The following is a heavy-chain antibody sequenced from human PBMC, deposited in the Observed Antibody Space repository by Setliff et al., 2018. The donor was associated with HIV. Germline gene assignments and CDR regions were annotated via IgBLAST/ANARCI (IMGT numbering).Heavy chain of an antibody. CDR2: IFHSGST. D-gene: IGHD3-16*01. CDR1: GYSISSGFY. CDR3: ARRTIWGDAFDI. J-gene: IGHJ3*02. Sequence: SETLSLTCTVSGYSISSGFYWGWIRQPPGKGLEWIGNIFHSGSTDYNPSLKSRVTMSVETSENQFSLRLNSVTAADTAVYYCARRTIWGDAFDIWGQGTMVTVSS. V-gene: IGHV4-38-2*02.